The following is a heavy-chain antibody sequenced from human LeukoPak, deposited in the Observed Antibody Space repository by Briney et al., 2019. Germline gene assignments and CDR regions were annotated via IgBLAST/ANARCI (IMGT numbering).Heavy chain of an antibody. CDR2: ISSSSSYI. J-gene: IGHJ6*03. Sequence: PGGSLRLSCAASGFTFSNYSMNWVRQAPGKGLEWVSSISSSSSYIYYADSVKGRFTISRDNSNNTVYLQMNNLRPEDTAVFYCARGQGYESYYYMDVWGQGTLLTVSS. V-gene: IGHV3-21*01. CDR3: ARGQGYESYYYMDV. CDR1: GFTFSNYS. D-gene: IGHD2-2*01.